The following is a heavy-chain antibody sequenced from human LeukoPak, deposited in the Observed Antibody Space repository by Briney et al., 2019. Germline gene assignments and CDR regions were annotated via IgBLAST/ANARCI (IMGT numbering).Heavy chain of an antibody. CDR3: AREASTTLGYPDYFDY. J-gene: IGHJ4*02. Sequence: ASVKVSCKASGYTFTSYGISWVRQAPGQGLEWVGWISAYNGNTNYAQKLQGRVTMTTDTSTSTAYMELRSLRSDDTAVYYCAREASTTLGYPDYFDYWGQGTLVTVSS. CDR2: ISAYNGNT. V-gene: IGHV1-18*04. D-gene: IGHD4-11*01. CDR1: GYTFTSYG.